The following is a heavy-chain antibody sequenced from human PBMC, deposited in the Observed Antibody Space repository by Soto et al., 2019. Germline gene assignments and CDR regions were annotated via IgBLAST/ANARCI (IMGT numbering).Heavy chain of an antibody. J-gene: IGHJ4*02. CDR2: VYYTGTT. D-gene: IGHD5-12*01. CDR1: GASINQNY. V-gene: IGHV4-59*07. Sequence: PSDTVSLTCNVSGASINQNYWSWIRQSPGRGLEWIGFVYYTGTTTTKYNPSLQSRVAMSVDSPKNQFSLKLTSMTAADTAFYYCAKYRRTDAEGYRLDFWGPGTLVTVSS. CDR3: AKYRRTDAEGYRLDF.